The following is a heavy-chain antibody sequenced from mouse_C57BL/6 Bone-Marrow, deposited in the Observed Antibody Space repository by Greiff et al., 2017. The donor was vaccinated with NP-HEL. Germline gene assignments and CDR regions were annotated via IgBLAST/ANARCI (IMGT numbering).Heavy chain of an antibody. CDR2: INPNNGGT. CDR3: ARPDWDRPVAMDY. J-gene: IGHJ4*01. D-gene: IGHD4-1*01. V-gene: IGHV1-26*01. CDR1: GYTFTDYY. Sequence: EVQLQQSGPELVKPGASVKISCKASGYTFTDYYMNWVQQTPGKSLAWIGDINPNNGGTSYNQKFKGKATLTVDKSSSTAYMELRSLTSEDSAVYYCARPDWDRPVAMDYWGKGTSVTVAS.